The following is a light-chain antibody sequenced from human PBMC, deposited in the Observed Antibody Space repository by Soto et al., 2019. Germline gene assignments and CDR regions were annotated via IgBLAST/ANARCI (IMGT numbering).Light chain of an antibody. J-gene: IGKJ2*01. V-gene: IGKV3-15*01. CDR1: QSVSSN. CDR2: GAS. Sequence: EIVMTQSPATLSVSPGERATLSCRASQSVSSNLAWYQQKPGQAPRLLIYGASTRATGIQARFSGSGSGTELNLTISSLQSEDVAFFFWQQYNNWTTFGQGTKLEIK. CDR3: QQYNNWTT.